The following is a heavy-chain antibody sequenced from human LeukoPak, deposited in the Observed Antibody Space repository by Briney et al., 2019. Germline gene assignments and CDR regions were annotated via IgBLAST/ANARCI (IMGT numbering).Heavy chain of an antibody. CDR1: GFTFSDHY. V-gene: IGHV3-11*01. D-gene: IGHD7-27*01. J-gene: IGHJ4*02. CDR3: ARGHWGLDY. Sequence: GRSLRLSCAVSGFTFSDHYMTWIRQAPGKGLEYITYLSKDESDIFYADSVKGRFSISRDTAKNSLFLQMNNLRVEDTAMYYCARGHWGLDYWGQGALVTVSS. CDR2: LSKDESDI.